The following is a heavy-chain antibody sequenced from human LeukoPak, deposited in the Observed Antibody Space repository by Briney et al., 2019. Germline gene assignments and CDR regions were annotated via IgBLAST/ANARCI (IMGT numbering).Heavy chain of an antibody. Sequence: GGSLRLSCAASGFTFSSYAMSWVRQAPGKGLEWVSGISESGVGTYYADSVKGRFTISRDNPMNTLLLQMNSLRVEDTGVYYCAKVATPNTLDALDIWGQGTMVTVSS. J-gene: IGHJ3*02. V-gene: IGHV3-23*01. CDR1: GFTFSSYA. CDR3: AKVATPNTLDALDI. D-gene: IGHD1/OR15-1a*01. CDR2: ISESGVGT.